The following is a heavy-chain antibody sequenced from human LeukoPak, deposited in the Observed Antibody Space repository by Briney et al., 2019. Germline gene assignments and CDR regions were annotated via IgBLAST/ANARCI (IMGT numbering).Heavy chain of an antibody. CDR1: GFTFSSCG. CDR2: ISYDGSNK. V-gene: IGHV3-30*18. J-gene: IGHJ3*02. CDR3: AKGGIGAFDI. Sequence: PGGSLRLSCAASGFTFSSCGMHWVRQAPGKGLEWVAVISYDGSNKYYADSVKGRFTISRDNSKNTLYLQMNSLRAEDTAVYYCAKGGIGAFDIWGQGTMVTVSS. D-gene: IGHD6-13*01.